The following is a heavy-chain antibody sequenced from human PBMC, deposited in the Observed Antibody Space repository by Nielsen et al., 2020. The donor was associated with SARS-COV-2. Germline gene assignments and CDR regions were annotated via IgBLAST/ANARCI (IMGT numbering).Heavy chain of an antibody. J-gene: IGHJ6*02. D-gene: IGHD3-22*01. Sequence: GESLKISCAASGFTFSSYGMHWVRQAPGKGLEWVAFIRYDGSNKYYADSVKGRFTISRDNSKNTPYLQMNSLRAEDTAVYYCAKVEDAIGGMDVWGQGTTVTVSS. CDR2: IRYDGSNK. CDR1: GFTFSSYG. CDR3: AKVEDAIGGMDV. V-gene: IGHV3-30*02.